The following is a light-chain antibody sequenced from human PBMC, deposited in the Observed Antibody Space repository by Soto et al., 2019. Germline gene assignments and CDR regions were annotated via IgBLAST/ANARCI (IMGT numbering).Light chain of an antibody. J-gene: IGLJ1*01. CDR1: SSDVGGYIY. CDR3: SSYTTSSSYV. Sequence: QSALTQPASVSGSPGQSITISCTGTSSDVGGYIYVSWYQQHPGKAPKLMIYDVTSRPSGVSYRFSGSKSGNTASLTISGLQAEDEADYYCSSYTTSSSYVFGPGPKVTVL. CDR2: DVT. V-gene: IGLV2-14*01.